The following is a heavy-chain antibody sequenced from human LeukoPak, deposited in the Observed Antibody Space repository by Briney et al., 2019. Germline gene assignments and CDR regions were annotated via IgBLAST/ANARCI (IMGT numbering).Heavy chain of an antibody. CDR2: IIPIFGTA. D-gene: IGHD4-11*01. J-gene: IGHJ5*01. V-gene: IGHV1-69*05. CDR1: GGTFSSYA. CDR3: ARIPTITTKGPFDS. Sequence: GASVKVSCKASGGTFSSYAISWVRQAPGQGLEWMGGIIPIFGTANYAQKFQGRVTITTDESTSTAYMELSSLRSEDTAVYYCARIPTITTKGPFDSWGQGTLVTVSS.